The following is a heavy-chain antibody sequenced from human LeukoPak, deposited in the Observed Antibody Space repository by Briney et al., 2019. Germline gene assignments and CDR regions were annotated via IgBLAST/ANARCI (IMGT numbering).Heavy chain of an antibody. V-gene: IGHV1-3*01. J-gene: IGHJ6*02. D-gene: IGHD6-19*01. CDR1: GYTFTSYA. CDR2: INAGNGNT. CDR3: ARAGSTRLGYISGDMDV. Sequence: ASVKVSCKASGYTFTSYAMHWVRQAPGQRLEWMGWINAGNGNTKYSQNIQGRVTITRDTSASTAYMELSSLRSEDAAVYYCARAGSTRLGYISGDMDVWGQGTTVTVSS.